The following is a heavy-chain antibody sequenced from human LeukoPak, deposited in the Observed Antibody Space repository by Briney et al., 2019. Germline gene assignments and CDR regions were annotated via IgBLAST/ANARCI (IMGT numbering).Heavy chain of an antibody. CDR1: EFSISHYA. CDR3: AREGVILDYYYYHMDV. Sequence: PGGSLRLSCKASEFSISHYAMSWVRQTPGKGLEWVSAITATGSTTYSADSVKGRFTISRDNAQNTLYLQMNSLRADDTAVYYCAREGVILDYYYYHMDVWGKGTTVTVSS. D-gene: IGHD3-10*01. CDR2: ITATGSTT. V-gene: IGHV3-23*01. J-gene: IGHJ6*03.